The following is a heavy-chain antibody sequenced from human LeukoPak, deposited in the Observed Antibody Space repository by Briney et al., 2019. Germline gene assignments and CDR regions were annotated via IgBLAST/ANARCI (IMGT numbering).Heavy chain of an antibody. Sequence: SVKLSCKASGGTSCSYAISWVRQAPGQGRKWMGGIIPIFGTANYAQKFQGRVTITADESTSTAYMELSTLRSEDTAVYYCARDRCPHYGSGNFDYWGQGTLVTVSS. CDR1: GGTSCSYA. D-gene: IGHD3-10*01. CDR3: ARDRCPHYGSGNFDY. J-gene: IGHJ4*02. V-gene: IGHV1-69*13. CDR2: IIPIFGTA.